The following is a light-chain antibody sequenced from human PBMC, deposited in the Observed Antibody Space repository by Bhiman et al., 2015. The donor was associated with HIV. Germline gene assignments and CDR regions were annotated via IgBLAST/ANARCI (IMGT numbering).Light chain of an antibody. CDR3: QSYDSSLSGSV. CDR2: GNS. J-gene: IGLJ3*02. CDR1: SSNIGNIY. Sequence: QSVLTQPPSVSAAPGQKVTISCSGSSSNIGNIYVSWYQQLPGTAPKLLIYGNSNRPSGVPDRFSGSKSGTSASPAITGLQAEDEAAYYCQSYDSSLSGSVFGGGTKLTVV. V-gene: IGLV1-40*01.